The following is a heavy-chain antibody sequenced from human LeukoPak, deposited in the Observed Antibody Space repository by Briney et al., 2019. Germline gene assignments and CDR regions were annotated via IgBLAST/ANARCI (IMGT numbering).Heavy chain of an antibody. J-gene: IGHJ3*02. CDR2: ISAYNGNT. Sequence: GASVKVSCKASGYTFTSYGISWVRQAPGQGLEWMGWISAYNGNTNYAQKLQGRVTMTTDTSTSTAYVELRSLRSDDTAVYYCARDRPPDSGSYKRDAFDIWGQGTMVTVSS. D-gene: IGHD1-26*01. V-gene: IGHV1-18*01. CDR3: ARDRPPDSGSYKRDAFDI. CDR1: GYTFTSYG.